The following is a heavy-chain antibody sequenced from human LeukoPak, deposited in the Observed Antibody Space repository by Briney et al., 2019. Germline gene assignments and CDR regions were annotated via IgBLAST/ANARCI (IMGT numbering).Heavy chain of an antibody. J-gene: IGHJ4*02. V-gene: IGHV3-48*01. D-gene: IGHD6-13*01. CDR3: AREPTYSSSWYTSCDY. Sequence: GGSLRLSCAASGFTFSSYSMNWVRQAPGKGLEWVSYITLSSSSIYYADSVKGRFSISRDNAKNSLYLQMNSLRAEDTAVYYCAREPTYSSSWYTSCDYWGQGTLVTVSS. CDR2: ITLSSSSI. CDR1: GFTFSSYS.